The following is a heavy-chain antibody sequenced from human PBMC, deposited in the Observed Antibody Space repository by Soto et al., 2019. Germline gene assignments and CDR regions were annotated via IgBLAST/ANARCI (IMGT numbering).Heavy chain of an antibody. V-gene: IGHV4-30-4*01. CDR2: IYYSGST. CDR1: GGSISSGDYY. CDR3: AREYGSGSYSDGFSWFDP. D-gene: IGHD3-10*01. Sequence: PSETLSLTCTVSGGSISSGDYYWSWIRQPPGKGLEWIGYIYYSGSTYYNPSLKSRVTISVDTSKNQFSLKLSSVTAADTAVYYCAREYGSGSYSDGFSWFDPWGQGTLVTVSS. J-gene: IGHJ5*02.